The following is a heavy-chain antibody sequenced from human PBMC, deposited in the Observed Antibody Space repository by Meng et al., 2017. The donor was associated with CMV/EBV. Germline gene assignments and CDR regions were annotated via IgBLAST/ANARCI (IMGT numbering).Heavy chain of an antibody. J-gene: IGHJ6*02. CDR3: ARDFANEGVYYYDYYYGMDV. CDR1: VYTFTGYY. D-gene: IGHD3-10*01. CDR2: INPNSGGT. V-gene: IGHV1-2*02. Sequence: ASVKVSCKASVYTFTGYYMHWVRQAPGQGLEWIGWINPNSGGTNYAQKFQGRVTMTRDTSISTAYMELSRLRSDDTAVYYCARDFANEGVYYYDYYYGMDVWGQGTTVTVSS.